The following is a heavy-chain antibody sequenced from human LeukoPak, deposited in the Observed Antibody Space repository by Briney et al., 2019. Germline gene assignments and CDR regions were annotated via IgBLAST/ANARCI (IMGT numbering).Heavy chain of an antibody. D-gene: IGHD1-26*01. CDR2: INPNNAGT. CDR3: ARRVVPTASLVY. V-gene: IGHV1-2*02. Sequence: ASVKVSCKASGYTFTGYYMHWVRQAPGQGLEWMGWINPNNAGTNYAQKFQGRVTMTRDTSTSTAYMELSRLTSDDTAVHYCARRVVPTASLVYWGQGTLVTVSS. CDR1: GYTFTGYY. J-gene: IGHJ4*02.